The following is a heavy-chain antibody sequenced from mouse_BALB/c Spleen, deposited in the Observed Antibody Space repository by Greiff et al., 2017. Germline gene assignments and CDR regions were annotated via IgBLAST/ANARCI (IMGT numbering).Heavy chain of an antibody. CDR2: ISYDGSN. V-gene: IGHV3-6*02. Sequence: EVQLVESGPGLVKPSQSLSLTCSVTGYSITSGYYWNWIRQFPGNKLEWMGYISYDGSNNYNPSLKNRISITRDTSKNQFFLKLNSVTTEDTATYYCARAGYYGYDFDYWGQGTTLTVSS. CDR3: ARAGYYGYDFDY. J-gene: IGHJ2*01. D-gene: IGHD1-2*01. CDR1: GYSITSGYY.